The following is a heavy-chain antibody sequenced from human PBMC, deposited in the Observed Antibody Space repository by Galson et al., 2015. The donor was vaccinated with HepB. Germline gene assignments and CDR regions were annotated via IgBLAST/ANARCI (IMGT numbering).Heavy chain of an antibody. CDR2: IYSGGST. Sequence: SLRLSCAASGFTVSSNYMSWVRQAPGKGLEWVSVIYSGGSTYYADSVKGRFTITRDSSKNTLYLQMTSLRADDTAVYHCAKDREGGYSYGFDYWGQGTLVTVSS. V-gene: IGHV3-53*01. D-gene: IGHD5-18*01. J-gene: IGHJ4*02. CDR3: AKDREGGYSYGFDY. CDR1: GFTVSSNY.